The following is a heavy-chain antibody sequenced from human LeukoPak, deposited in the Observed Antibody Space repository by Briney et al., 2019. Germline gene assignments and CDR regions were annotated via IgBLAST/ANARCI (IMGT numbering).Heavy chain of an antibody. CDR2: ISSSGSTI. CDR3: ARVPPGYYFDY. J-gene: IGHJ4*02. V-gene: IGHV3-48*03. Sequence: PGGSLRLSCAASGFTFSSYEMNWVRQAPGKGLEWVSYISSSGSTIYYADSVKGRFTISRDNAKNSLYLQMNSLRAEDTAVYYCARVPPGYYFDYWGQGTLVTVSS. CDR1: GFTFSSYE.